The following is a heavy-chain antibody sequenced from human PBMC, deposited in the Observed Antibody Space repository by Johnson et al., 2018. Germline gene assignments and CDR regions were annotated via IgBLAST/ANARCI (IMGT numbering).Heavy chain of an antibody. D-gene: IGHD6-19*01. CDR2: IDYSGPT. CDR3: ARIRRSSSRPAAFDI. Sequence: QVQLQESGPGLEKPSETLSLTCTVSGGSIGTYYWSWIRQPPGKGLEWIGFIDYSGPTDYNPSLKSRVTISIDTSKKHFSLKLTSGTAADTAVFSCARIRRSSSRPAAFDIWGQGTMVSVAS. V-gene: IGHV4-59*01. J-gene: IGHJ3*02. CDR1: GGSIGTYY.